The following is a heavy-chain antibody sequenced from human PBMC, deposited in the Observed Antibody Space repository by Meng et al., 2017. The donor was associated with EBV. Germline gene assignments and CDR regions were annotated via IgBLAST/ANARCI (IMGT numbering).Heavy chain of an antibody. CDR1: GGSISSSSYY. J-gene: IGHJ5*02. CDR2: IYYSGST. V-gene: IGHV4-39*07. D-gene: IGHD6-13*01. CDR3: ARRGYSSSRTEFDP. Sequence: QLQLQESGPGLVKPSEXLPRTCTVSGGSISSSSYYWGWLRQPPGKGLEWIGSIYYSGSTYYNPSLKSRVTISVDTSKNQFSLKLSSVTAADTAVYYCARRGYSSSRTEFDPWGQGTLVTVSS.